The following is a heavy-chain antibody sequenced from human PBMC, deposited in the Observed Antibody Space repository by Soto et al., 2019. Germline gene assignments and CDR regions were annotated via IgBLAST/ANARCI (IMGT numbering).Heavy chain of an antibody. CDR3: ARDVGNAVSLFDY. J-gene: IGHJ4*02. CDR1: GFTFNNFG. D-gene: IGHD2-8*01. CDR2: VSGGGENT. Sequence: GGSLRLSCTGSGFTFNNFGRTWFRQAPGKGLEWVSTVSGGGENTHYADFVEGRFTISRDNSKNAVFLQMSGLRAEDTAIYYCARDVGNAVSLFDYWGQGTLVTVSS. V-gene: IGHV3-23*01.